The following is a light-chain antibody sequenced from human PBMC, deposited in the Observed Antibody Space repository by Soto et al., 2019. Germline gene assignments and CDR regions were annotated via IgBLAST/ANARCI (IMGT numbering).Light chain of an antibody. V-gene: IGKV3-20*01. J-gene: IGKJ3*01. CDR2: GAS. CDR3: QSYGRTVFT. CDR1: QTISNTY. Sequence: EIVLTQSPGTLSLSPGEGATLSCRASQTISNTYLAWYQQKPGQAPRLLIYGASSRATGIPDRFSGSGSGTAFTPTISGLEPEDFAVYYCQSYGRTVFTFGPGTKVDIK.